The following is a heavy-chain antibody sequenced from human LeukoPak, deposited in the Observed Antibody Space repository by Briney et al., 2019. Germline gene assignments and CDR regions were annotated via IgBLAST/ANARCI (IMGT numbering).Heavy chain of an antibody. Sequence: PSETLSLACAVYGGSFSGYYWSWIRQPPGKGLEWIGEINHSGSTNYNPSLKSRVTISVDTSKNQFSLKLSSVTAADTAVYYCARAYYGSGSYGVNWFDPWGQGTLVTVSS. CDR1: GGSFSGYY. CDR2: INHSGST. CDR3: ARAYYGSGSYGVNWFDP. V-gene: IGHV4-34*01. D-gene: IGHD3-10*01. J-gene: IGHJ5*02.